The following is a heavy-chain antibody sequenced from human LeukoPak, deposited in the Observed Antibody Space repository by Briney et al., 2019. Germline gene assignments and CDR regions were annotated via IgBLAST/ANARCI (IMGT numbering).Heavy chain of an antibody. D-gene: IGHD3-10*01. J-gene: IGHJ4*02. V-gene: IGHV4-31*03. Sequence: SETLSLTCTVSGGSISSGGYYWSWIRQHPGKGLEWIGYIYYSGSTYYNPSLKSRVTISVDTSKNQFSLKLSSATAADTAVYYCATYGWFGELSFDYWGQGTLVTVSS. CDR3: ATYGWFGELSFDY. CDR1: GGSISSGGYY. CDR2: IYYSGST.